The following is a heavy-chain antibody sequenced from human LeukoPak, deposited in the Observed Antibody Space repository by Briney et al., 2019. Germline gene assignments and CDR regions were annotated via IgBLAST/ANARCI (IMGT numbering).Heavy chain of an antibody. CDR1: GFSFSTHS. J-gene: IGHJ6*02. CDR3: ARDLPATVTTYYYGMDV. CDR2: ISKGGTNK. Sequence: PGGPLRLSCAASGFSFSTHSLHWVRQAPGKGLEGVAVISKGGTNKYYADSVKGRFTISRDNSKNTLYMQMNSLRPEDTAVYFCARDLPATVTTYYYGMDVWGQGTTVTVSS. V-gene: IGHV3-30-3*01. D-gene: IGHD4-11*01.